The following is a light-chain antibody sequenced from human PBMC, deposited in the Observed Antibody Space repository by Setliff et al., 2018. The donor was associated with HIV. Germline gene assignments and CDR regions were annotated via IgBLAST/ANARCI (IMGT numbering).Light chain of an antibody. CDR3: SSYAGSYTYV. CDR2: EVT. V-gene: IGLV2-14*01. J-gene: IGLJ1*01. Sequence: QSALTQPASVSGSPGQSITISCTGTSSDIGGYKYVSWYQQHPGKAPKLMIYEVTNRPSGVSYRFSGSKSGNTASLTISGLQAEDEADYYCSSYAGSYTYVFGTGTKV. CDR1: SSDIGGYKY.